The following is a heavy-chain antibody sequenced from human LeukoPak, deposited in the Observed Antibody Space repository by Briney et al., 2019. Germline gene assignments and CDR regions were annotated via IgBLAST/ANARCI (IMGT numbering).Heavy chain of an antibody. CDR3: TTDVRSGWYRY. V-gene: IGHV3-15*01. J-gene: IGHJ4*02. Sequence: PGGSLRLSCAASGFTFSNAWMSWVRQAPGKGLEWVGRIKSKTDGGKTDYAAPVKGRFTISRDDSKNTLYLQMNSLKTEDTAVYYCTTDVRSGWYRYWGQGTLVTVSS. CDR1: GFTFSNAW. D-gene: IGHD6-19*01. CDR2: IKSKTDGGKT.